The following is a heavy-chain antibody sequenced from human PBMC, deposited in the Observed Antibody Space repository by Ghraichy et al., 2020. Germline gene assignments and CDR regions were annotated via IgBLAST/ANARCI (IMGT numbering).Heavy chain of an antibody. Sequence: GGSLRLSCAASGIIFSSYWMHWVRQAPGKGLVWVSRINRDGSSTSYEDSVKGRFTISRDNAKNTLYLQMNSLRAEDTAVYYCAREWGGSGSYYDYWGQGTLVTVSS. D-gene: IGHD3-10*01. CDR1: GIIFSSYW. CDR3: AREWGGSGSYYDY. CDR2: INRDGSST. J-gene: IGHJ4*02. V-gene: IGHV3-74*01.